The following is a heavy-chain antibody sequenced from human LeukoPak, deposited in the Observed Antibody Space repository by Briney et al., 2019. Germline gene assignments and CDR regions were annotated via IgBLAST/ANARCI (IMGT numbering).Heavy chain of an antibody. D-gene: IGHD3-16*01. V-gene: IGHV3-21*04. CDR3: AKDSVGVMDY. CDR1: GFTFSSYT. CDR2: ISSSSSHI. Sequence: GGSLRLSCAASGFTFSSYTMNWVRQAPGKGLEWVSSISSSSSHIYYADSVKGRFTISRDNSKNTLYLQMNSLRAEDTAVYYCAKDSVGVMDYWGQGTLVTVSS. J-gene: IGHJ4*02.